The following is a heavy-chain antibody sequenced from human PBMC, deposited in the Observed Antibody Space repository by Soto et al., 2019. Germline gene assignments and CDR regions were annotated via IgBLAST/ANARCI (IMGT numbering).Heavy chain of an antibody. D-gene: IGHD2-15*01. CDR1: GGSISSVNHY. J-gene: IGHJ4*02. V-gene: IGHV4-31*02. CDR3: AREVSWMGGFDY. CDR2: IFDSGTT. Sequence: QVQLEQSGPGLVKPSQTLSLTCKISGGSISSVNHYWSWIRQSPRAGLEWIGYIFDSGTTHYNPHLKGRVTISGDTSQSQFSLTIHSVTVADTVVYYCAREVSWMGGFDYWGQGNMVTVSS.